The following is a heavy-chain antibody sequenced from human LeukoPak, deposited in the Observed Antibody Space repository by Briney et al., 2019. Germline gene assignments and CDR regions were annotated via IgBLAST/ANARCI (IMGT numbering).Heavy chain of an antibody. D-gene: IGHD6-13*01. Sequence: GGSLRLSCAASGFPFSTYWMHWVRQAPGEGLVWVSRINSGGSSTSYADSVKGRFTTSRDNAKSTLYLQMNSLRAEDTAVYYCALSSSWYGGFFDYWGQGTLVTVSS. CDR1: GFPFSTYW. J-gene: IGHJ4*02. CDR2: INSGGSST. CDR3: ALSSSWYGGFFDY. V-gene: IGHV3-74*01.